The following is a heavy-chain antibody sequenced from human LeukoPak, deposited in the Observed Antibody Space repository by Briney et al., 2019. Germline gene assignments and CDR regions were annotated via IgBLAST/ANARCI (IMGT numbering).Heavy chain of an antibody. CDR3: ARYYYDPRLFDY. D-gene: IGHD3-22*01. CDR1: GGSISRGDYY. Sequence: SETLSLTCTVSGGSISRGDYYCSCIRHPPGECLELMEYIYYSGSTYSNPSLKSRVTISVDTSKNQFSLKLSSVTAADTAVYYCARYYYDPRLFDYWGQGTLVTVSS. J-gene: IGHJ4*02. CDR2: IYYSGST. V-gene: IGHV4-30-4*01.